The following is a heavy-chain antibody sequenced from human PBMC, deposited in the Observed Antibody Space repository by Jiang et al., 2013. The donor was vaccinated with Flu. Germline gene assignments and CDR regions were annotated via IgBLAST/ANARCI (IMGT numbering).Heavy chain of an antibody. CDR2: IDRSGTT. D-gene: IGHD3-22*01. Sequence: VQLVESGPGLVKPSETLSLTCVVSGGSVSNENWWSWVRQPPGKGLEWIGEIDRSGTTNYNPSLSSRVTISVDKSKNQFSLRLSSVTAADTALYFCTSNGYYSLDHWGQGALVTVSS. CDR1: GGSVSNENW. V-gene: IGHV4-4*02. J-gene: IGHJ4*02. CDR3: TSNGYYSLDH.